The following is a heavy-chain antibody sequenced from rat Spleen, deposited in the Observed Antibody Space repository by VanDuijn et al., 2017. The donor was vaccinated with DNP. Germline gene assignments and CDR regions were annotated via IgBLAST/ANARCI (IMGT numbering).Heavy chain of an antibody. V-gene: IGHV5-22*01. CDR1: GFTFSDYN. Sequence: EVQLVESGGGLVQPGRSLKLSCTASGFTFSDYNMAWVRQAPKKGLEWVATIFYDGSTTHYGDSVKGRFTISRDNAENTVYLQMNSLRSEDITTYYCAKGDYESQGLDYWGQGVMVTVSS. J-gene: IGHJ2*01. CDR3: AKGDYESQGLDY. D-gene: IGHD1-7*01. CDR2: IFYDGSTT.